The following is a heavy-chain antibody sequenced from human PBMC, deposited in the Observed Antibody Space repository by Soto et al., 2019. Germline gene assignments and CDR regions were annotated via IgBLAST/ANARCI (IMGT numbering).Heavy chain of an antibody. CDR2: VSSSGTTM. V-gene: IGHV3-11*01. CDR3: ARMGPRAARPSY. Sequence: PGGYLRISCAASGFTFSDYDMSWIRQSPGKGLEWVSFVSSSGTTMYFADSVKGRFTISRDNAKNSLYLQMNSLRAEDTAMYYCARMGPRAARPSYWGQGTLVTISS. D-gene: IGHD6-6*01. CDR1: GFTFSDYD. J-gene: IGHJ4*02.